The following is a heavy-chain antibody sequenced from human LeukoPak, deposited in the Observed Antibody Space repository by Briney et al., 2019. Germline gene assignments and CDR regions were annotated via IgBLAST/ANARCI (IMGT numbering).Heavy chain of an antibody. J-gene: IGHJ4*02. Sequence: ASVKVSCKASGYTFTSYGISWVRQAPGQGLGWMGWISAYNGNTNYAQKLQGRVTMTTDTSTSTAYMELSSLRSEDTAVYYCARTTVSYVEEHFDYWGQGTLVTVSS. CDR2: ISAYNGNT. CDR1: GYTFTSYG. V-gene: IGHV1-18*01. D-gene: IGHD5-18*01. CDR3: ARTTVSYVEEHFDY.